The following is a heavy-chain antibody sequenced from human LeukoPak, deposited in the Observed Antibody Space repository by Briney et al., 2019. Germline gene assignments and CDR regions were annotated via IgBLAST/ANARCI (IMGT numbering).Heavy chain of an antibody. CDR2: IYTSGST. V-gene: IGHV4-61*02. Sequence: SQTLSLTCTVSGGSISSGSYYWSWIRQPAGKGLEWIGRIYTSGSTNYNPSLKSRVTISVDTSKNQFSLKLSSVTAADTAVYYCARNVVVVAATGGWFDPWGQGTLVTVSS. J-gene: IGHJ5*02. CDR1: GGSISSGSYY. D-gene: IGHD2-15*01. CDR3: ARNVVVVAATGGWFDP.